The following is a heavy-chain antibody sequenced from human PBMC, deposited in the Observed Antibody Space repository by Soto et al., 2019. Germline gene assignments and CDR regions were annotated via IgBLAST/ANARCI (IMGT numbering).Heavy chain of an antibody. V-gene: IGHV4-34*01. D-gene: IGHD1-1*01. CDR1: GGSVSSGSYY. CDR2: MSHSGGT. J-gene: IGHJ3*02. Sequence: QVQLQQWGAGLLKPSETLSLTCAVYGGSVSSGSYYWSWIRQPPGKGLEWIREMSHSGGTQFNPSLKSRVTISVDTSKYQFSLKMSFVTAADTALYYCARVERGTATTVVDAFDIWGPGTMVTVSS. CDR3: ARVERGTATTVVDAFDI.